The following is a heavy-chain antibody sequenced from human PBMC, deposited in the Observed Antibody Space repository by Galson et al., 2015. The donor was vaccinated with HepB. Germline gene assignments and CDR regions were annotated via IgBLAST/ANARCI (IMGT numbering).Heavy chain of an antibody. CDR3: ARSKPTSAAAGDDFDY. CDR2: IDSGDGYT. V-gene: IGHV3-11*06. J-gene: IGHJ4*02. Sequence: SLRLSCAASGFTFSDYYMSWIRQVPGKGLEWFSYIDSGDGYTNYADSVKGRFTISRDNAKNSLYLQMNSLRAEDTAMYYCARSKPTSAAAGDDFDYWGQGTLVTVSS. CDR1: GFTFSDYY. D-gene: IGHD6-13*01.